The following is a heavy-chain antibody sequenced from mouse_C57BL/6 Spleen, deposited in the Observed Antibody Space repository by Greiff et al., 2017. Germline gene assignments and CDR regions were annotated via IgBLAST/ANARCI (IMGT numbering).Heavy chain of an antibody. CDR2: IDPNSGGT. J-gene: IGHJ4*01. Sequence: QVQLQQPGAELVKPGASVKLSCKASGYTFTSYWMHWVKQRPGRGLEWIGWIDPNSGGTKYNEKFKSKATLTVDKPSSTAYMQLSSLTSEDSAIYYCARGGNYGSSLYYYAMDYWGQGTSVTVSS. CDR3: ARGGNYGSSLYYYAMDY. V-gene: IGHV1-62-3*01. D-gene: IGHD1-1*01. CDR1: GYTFTSYW.